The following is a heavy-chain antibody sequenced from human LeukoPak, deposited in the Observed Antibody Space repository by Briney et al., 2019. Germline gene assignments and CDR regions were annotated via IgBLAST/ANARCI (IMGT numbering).Heavy chain of an antibody. J-gene: IGHJ4*02. CDR3: AREYSNSQFDY. V-gene: IGHV1-46*01. D-gene: IGHD6-13*01. CDR1: GYTFTNYN. Sequence: ASVKVSCKASGYTFTNYNIHWVRQAPGQGLEWMGIINPSGGSTSYAQKFQGRVTMTRDTSTSTVYMELSSLRSEDTAVYYCAREYSNSQFDYWGQGTLVTVSS. CDR2: INPSGGST.